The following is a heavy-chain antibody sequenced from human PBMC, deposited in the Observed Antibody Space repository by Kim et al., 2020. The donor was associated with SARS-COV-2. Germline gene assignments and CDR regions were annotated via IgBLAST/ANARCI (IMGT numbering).Heavy chain of an antibody. CDR1: GFTFSTYA. V-gene: IGHV3-23*01. Sequence: GGSLRLSCAASGFTFSTYAMSWARQAPGKGLEWVSTISASGLGTHYADSVKGRFTISRDNSRSTLFLLMNYLTAEDTAIYYCEASDYWGQGSLVTVSS. J-gene: IGHJ4*02. CDR2: ISASGLGT. CDR3: EASDY.